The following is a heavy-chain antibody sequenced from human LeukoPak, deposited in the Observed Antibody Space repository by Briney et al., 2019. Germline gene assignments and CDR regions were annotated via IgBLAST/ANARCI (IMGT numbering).Heavy chain of an antibody. CDR1: GFTFDDYA. D-gene: IGHD4-17*01. Sequence: GGSLRLSCAASGFTFDDYAMHWVRRAPGKGLEWVSLISWDGGSTYYADSVKGRFTISRDNSKNSLYLQMNSLRAEDTALYYCAKAVGTTASLDYWGQGTLVTVSS. J-gene: IGHJ4*02. CDR2: ISWDGGST. V-gene: IGHV3-43D*03. CDR3: AKAVGTTASLDY.